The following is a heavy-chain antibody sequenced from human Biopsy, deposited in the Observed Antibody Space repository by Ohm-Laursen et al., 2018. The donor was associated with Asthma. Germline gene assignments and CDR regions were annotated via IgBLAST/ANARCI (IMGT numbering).Heavy chain of an antibody. J-gene: IGHJ4*02. Sequence: ASVKVSCKISGYSLTDLSMHWVRQAPGQGLEWMGGHDHEEGGTVNARRFQGRVTMTEDTSTDTAYMELSSLSSDDTAVYYCVSDFPKDYVRYNFQFWGQGTLVTVSS. CDR3: VSDFPKDYVRYNFQF. V-gene: IGHV1-24*01. CDR1: GYSLTDLS. D-gene: IGHD4-17*01. CDR2: HDHEEGGT.